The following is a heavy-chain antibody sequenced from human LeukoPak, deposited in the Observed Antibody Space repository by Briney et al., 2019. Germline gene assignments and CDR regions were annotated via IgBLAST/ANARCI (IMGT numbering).Heavy chain of an antibody. CDR3: ARARDDSIGSRWFDP. J-gene: IGHJ5*02. Sequence: ASVKVSCKAFGYTFTSYHMHWVRQAAGQGLEWMGTIKPGGGSTTYAQKFQGRVTMTWDTSTSTVYVELSSLRSEDTAVYYCARARDDSIGSRWFDPWGQGTLVTVSS. D-gene: IGHD3-22*01. CDR1: GYTFTSYH. CDR2: IKPGGGST. V-gene: IGHV1-46*01.